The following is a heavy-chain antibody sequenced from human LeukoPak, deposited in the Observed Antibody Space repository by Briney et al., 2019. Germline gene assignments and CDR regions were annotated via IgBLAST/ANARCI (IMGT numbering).Heavy chain of an antibody. J-gene: IGHJ6*03. CDR1: GGSISSGSYY. V-gene: IGHV4-61*02. D-gene: IGHD1-1*01. CDR2: IYTSGST. CDR3: ARDRNWNVNYYYYYYMDV. Sequence: SETLSLTCTVSGGSISSGSYYWSWIRQPAGKGLEWIGRIYTSGSTNYNPSLKSRVTISVDTSKNQFSLKLSSVTAADTAVYYCARDRNWNVNYYYYYYMDVWGKGTTVTISS.